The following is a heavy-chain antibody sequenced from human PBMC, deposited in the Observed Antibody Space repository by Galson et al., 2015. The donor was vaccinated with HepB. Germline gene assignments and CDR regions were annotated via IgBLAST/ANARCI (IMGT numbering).Heavy chain of an antibody. V-gene: IGHV3-23*01. Sequence: SLRLSCAASGFTFSNAWMTWVRQAPGKGLEWVSGVSTSGDRTYYPDSVRGRFSMSRDNSKNTVYLQMNDLRPEDTAIYYCAKSGYDGSGYGFNDYWGQGTLVTVTS. D-gene: IGHD3-22*01. CDR3: AKSGYDGSGYGFNDY. J-gene: IGHJ4*02. CDR1: GFTFSNAW. CDR2: VSTSGDRT.